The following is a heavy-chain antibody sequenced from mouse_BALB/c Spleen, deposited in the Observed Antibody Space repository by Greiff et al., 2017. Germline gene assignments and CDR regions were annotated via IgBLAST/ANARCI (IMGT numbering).Heavy chain of an antibody. V-gene: IGHV5-9-4*01. CDR3: ARGGYYISYYAMDY. D-gene: IGHD2-3*01. J-gene: IGHJ4*01. CDR2: ISSGGSYT. CDR1: GFTFSSYA. Sequence: EVQLVESGGGLVKPGGSLKLSCAASGFTFSSYAMSWVRQSPEKRLEWVAEISSGGSYTYYPDTVTGRFTISRDNAKNTLYLEMSSLRSEDTAMYYCARGGYYISYYAMDYWGQGTSGTVSS.